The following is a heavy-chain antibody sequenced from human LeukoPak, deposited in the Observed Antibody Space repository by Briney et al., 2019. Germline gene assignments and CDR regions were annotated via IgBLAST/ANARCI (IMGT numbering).Heavy chain of an antibody. D-gene: IGHD2-15*01. J-gene: IGHJ4*02. CDR3: AREVLRGASCQDY. Sequence: GGSLRLSCAASGFTFSSYWMHWVRQAPGKGLVWVSRINSDGNSITYADSVKGRFAISRDNAKNTLYLQMNSLRAEDTAVYYCAREVLRGASCQDYWGQGTLVTVSS. CDR2: INSDGNSI. CDR1: GFTFSSYW. V-gene: IGHV3-74*03.